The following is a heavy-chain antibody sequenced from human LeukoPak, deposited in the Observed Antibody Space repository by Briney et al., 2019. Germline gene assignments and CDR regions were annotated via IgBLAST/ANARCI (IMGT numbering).Heavy chain of an antibody. J-gene: IGHJ6*03. V-gene: IGHV3-23*03. CDR2: IYSGGST. CDR3: AKEGFVEWFYMDV. D-gene: IGHD3-3*01. Sequence: GGSLRLSCAASGFTFSSYAMSWVRQAPGKGLEWVSVIYSGGSTYYADSVKGRFTISRDNSKNTLYLQMNSLRAEDTAVYYCAKEGFVEWFYMDVWGKGTTVTVSS. CDR1: GFTFSSYA.